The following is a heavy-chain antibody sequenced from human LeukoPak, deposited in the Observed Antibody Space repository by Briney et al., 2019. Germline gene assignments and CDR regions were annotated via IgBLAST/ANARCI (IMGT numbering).Heavy chain of an antibody. D-gene: IGHD3-9*01. CDR2: IYTSGST. J-gene: IGHJ4*02. CDR3: AREYFLHYFDY. Sequence: SETLSLTCTVSGGSISSGSYYWSWIRQPAGKGLEWIGRIYTSGSTNYNPSLKSRVTISVDTSKNQFSLKLSSVTAADTAVYYCAREYFLHYFDYWGQGTLVTVSS. CDR1: GGSISSGSYY. V-gene: IGHV4-61*02.